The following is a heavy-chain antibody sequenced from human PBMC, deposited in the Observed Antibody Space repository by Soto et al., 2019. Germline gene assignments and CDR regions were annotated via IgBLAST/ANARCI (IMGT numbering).Heavy chain of an antibody. D-gene: IGHD2-2*01. Sequence: LGESLKISCKGSGYSFTTYWIGWVRQMPGKGLEWMGIIYPGDSDPIYSPSFQGQVTISVDKSISTAYPQWSSLKASDTAMYYCARPLGYCSSTICSPIDYWGQGTLVTVSS. CDR2: IYPGDSDP. CDR3: ARPLGYCSSTICSPIDY. V-gene: IGHV5-51*01. J-gene: IGHJ4*02. CDR1: GYSFTTYW.